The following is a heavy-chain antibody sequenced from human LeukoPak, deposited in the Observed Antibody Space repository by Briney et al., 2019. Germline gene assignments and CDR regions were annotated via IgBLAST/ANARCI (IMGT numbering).Heavy chain of an antibody. CDR2: IYYSGST. D-gene: IGHD3-3*01. CDR3: ASFRSTYYDFWSGYYPGNYYYYYMDV. V-gene: IGHV4-59*11. J-gene: IGHJ6*03. Sequence: PSETLSLTCTVSGGSISSHYWSWIRQPPGKGLEWIGYIYYSGSTNYNPSLKSRVTISVDTSKNQLSLKLSSVTAADTAVYYCASFRSTYYDFWSGYYPGNYYYYYMDVWGKGTTVTVSS. CDR1: GGSISSHY.